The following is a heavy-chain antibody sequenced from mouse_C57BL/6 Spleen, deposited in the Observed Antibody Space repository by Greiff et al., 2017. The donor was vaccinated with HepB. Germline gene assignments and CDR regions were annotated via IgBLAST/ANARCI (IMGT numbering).Heavy chain of an antibody. D-gene: IGHD1-1*01. CDR1: GFTFNTYA. CDR2: IRSKSSNYAT. CDR3: VSDQGYYYGSSRYFDV. V-gene: IGHV10-3*01. J-gene: IGHJ1*03. Sequence: EVQLVESGGGLVQPKGSLKLSCAASGFTFNTYAMHWVRQAPGKGLEWVARIRSKSSNYATYYADSVKDRFTISRDDSQSMIYLQMNNLKTEDTAMYYCVSDQGYYYGSSRYFDVWGTGTTVTVSS.